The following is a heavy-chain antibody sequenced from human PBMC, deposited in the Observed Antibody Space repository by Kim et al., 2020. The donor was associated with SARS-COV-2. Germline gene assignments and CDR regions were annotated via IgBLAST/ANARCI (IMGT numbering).Heavy chain of an antibody. D-gene: IGHD6-25*01. CDR3: ARPGARSVEH. Sequence: GGSLRLSCAASGFTFGSSWMNWVRLAPGRGLEWVAHINADGSAEWFVDSVKGRFAISRDNARSSLYLQMDNLRAEDTAVYYCARPGARSVEHWGQGTLVTVSS. V-gene: IGHV3-7*01. CDR1: GFTFGSSW. CDR2: INADGSAE. J-gene: IGHJ4*02.